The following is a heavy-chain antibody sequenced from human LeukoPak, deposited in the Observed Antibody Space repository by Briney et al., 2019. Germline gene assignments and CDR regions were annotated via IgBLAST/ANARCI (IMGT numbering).Heavy chain of an antibody. CDR3: ARDLGGWLFDY. Sequence: GRSLRLSCAASGFTFSSYGMHWVRQAPGKGLECVAVISYDGSNKYYADSVKGRFTISRDNSKNTLYLQMNSVRVEDTAVDYCARDLGGWLFDYWGQGTLVTVSS. CDR1: GFTFSSYG. V-gene: IGHV3-30*03. D-gene: IGHD6-19*01. J-gene: IGHJ4*02. CDR2: ISYDGSNK.